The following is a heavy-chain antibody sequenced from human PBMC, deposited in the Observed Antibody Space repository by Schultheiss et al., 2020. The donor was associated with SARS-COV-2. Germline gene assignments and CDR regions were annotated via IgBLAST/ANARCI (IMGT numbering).Heavy chain of an antibody. CDR2: INHSGST. V-gene: IGHV4-34*01. Sequence: SETLSLTCAVYGGSFSGYYWSWIRQPPGKGLEWIGEINHSGSTNYNPSLKSRVTISVDTSKNQFSLKLSSVTAADTAVYYCARSTSSSRDWFDPWGQGTLVTVSS. D-gene: IGHD6-13*01. CDR3: ARSTSSSRDWFDP. CDR1: GGSFSGYY. J-gene: IGHJ5*02.